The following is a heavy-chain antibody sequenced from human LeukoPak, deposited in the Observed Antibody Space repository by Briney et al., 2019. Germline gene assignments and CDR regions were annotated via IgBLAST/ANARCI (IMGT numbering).Heavy chain of an antibody. V-gene: IGHV3-23*01. CDR2: ISGSGGST. CDR3: ANDPYSGSYYDH. D-gene: IGHD1-26*01. Sequence: PGGSLRLSCAASGFTFSDYAMSWVRQAPGKGLEWVSAISGSGGSTYYADSMQGRFTISRDNSKNTLYLQMNSLRAEDTAVYYCANDPYSGSYYDHWGQGTLVTVSP. CDR1: GFTFSDYA. J-gene: IGHJ4*02.